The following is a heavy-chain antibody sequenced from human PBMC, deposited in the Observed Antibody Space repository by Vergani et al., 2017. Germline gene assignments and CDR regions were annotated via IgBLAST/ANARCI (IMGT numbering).Heavy chain of an antibody. CDR3: AITDKIAAAGDY. CDR1: GFTFSSYA. D-gene: IGHD6-13*01. V-gene: IGHV3-30*04. Sequence: VQLVESGGGVVQPGRSLRLSCAASGFTFSSYAMHWVRQAPGKGLEWVAVISYDGSNKYYADSVKGRFTISRDNSKNTLYLQMNSLRAEDTAVYYCAITDKIAAAGDYWGQGTLVTVSS. J-gene: IGHJ4*02. CDR2: ISYDGSNK.